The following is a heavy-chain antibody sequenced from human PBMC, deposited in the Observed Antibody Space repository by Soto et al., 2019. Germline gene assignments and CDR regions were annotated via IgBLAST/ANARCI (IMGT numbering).Heavy chain of an antibody. CDR3: ARDRSYYDSSGYYRGYGMDV. D-gene: IGHD3-22*01. Sequence: SVEVSCKASGGTFMSYAISWVRQAPGQGLEWMGGIIPIFGTANYAQKFQGRVTITADKSTSIAYMELSSLRSEDTAVYYCARDRSYYDSSGYYRGYGMDVWGQGTTVTVSS. CDR1: GGTFMSYA. CDR2: IIPIFGTA. J-gene: IGHJ6*02. V-gene: IGHV1-69*06.